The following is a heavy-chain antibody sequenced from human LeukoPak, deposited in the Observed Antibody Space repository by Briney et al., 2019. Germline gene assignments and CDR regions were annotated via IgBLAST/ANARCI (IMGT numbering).Heavy chain of an antibody. V-gene: IGHV1-18*01. J-gene: IGHJ4*02. CDR1: GYTLTELS. CDR3: ARDICASSRCYYGYFDY. Sequence: ASVKVSCKVSGYTLTELSMHWVRQAPGQGLEWMGWITPYYGNTNYAQKFQGRVTLTTDTSTNTAYMEVTSLRSDDTAVYYCARDICASSRCYYGYFDYWGQGTRVTVSS. CDR2: ITPYYGNT. D-gene: IGHD2-2*01.